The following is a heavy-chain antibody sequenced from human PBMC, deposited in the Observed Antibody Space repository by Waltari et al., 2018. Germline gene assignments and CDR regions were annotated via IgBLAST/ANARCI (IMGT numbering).Heavy chain of an antibody. CDR1: GYTFTSYA. CDR3: ASHYSGYDPFDY. D-gene: IGHD5-12*01. Sequence: QVQLVQSGAAVKKPGASVKVSCTASGYTFTSYAMHWVRQAPGQRLEWMGRINAGNGNTKYSQKFQGRVTITRDTSASTAYMELSSLRSEDTAVYYCASHYSGYDPFDYWGQGTLVTVSS. J-gene: IGHJ4*02. V-gene: IGHV1-3*01. CDR2: INAGNGNT.